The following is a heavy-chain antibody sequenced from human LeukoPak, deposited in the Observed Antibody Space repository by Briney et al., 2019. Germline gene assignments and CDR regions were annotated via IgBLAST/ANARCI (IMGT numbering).Heavy chain of an antibody. D-gene: IGHD2-2*01. V-gene: IGHV3-23*01. J-gene: IGHJ4*02. CDR1: GFTFSSYA. Sequence: GGSLRLSCAASGFTFSSYAMSWVRQAPGKGLEWVSAISGSGGSTYYADSVKGRFTISRDNSKTTLYLQMNSLRAEDTAVYYCAKDLSVVVPAAIDYWGKGTLVTVSS. CDR3: AKDLSVVVPAAIDY. CDR2: ISGSGGST.